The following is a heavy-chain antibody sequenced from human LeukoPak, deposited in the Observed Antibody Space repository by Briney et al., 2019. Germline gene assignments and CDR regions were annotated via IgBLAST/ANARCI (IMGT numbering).Heavy chain of an antibody. CDR1: GGSISSGGYY. CDR3: ARHVGDYVFFDY. Sequence: RSSETLSLTCSVSGGSISSGGYYWSWIRQPPGKGLEWIGYIYYSGSTNYNPSLKSRVTISVDTSKNQFSLKLSSVTAADTAVYYCARHVGDYVFFDYWGQGTLVTVSS. V-gene: IGHV4-61*08. CDR2: IYYSGST. D-gene: IGHD4-17*01. J-gene: IGHJ4*02.